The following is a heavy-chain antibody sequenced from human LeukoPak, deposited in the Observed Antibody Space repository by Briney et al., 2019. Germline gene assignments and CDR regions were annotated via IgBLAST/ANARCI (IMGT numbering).Heavy chain of an antibody. V-gene: IGHV1-69*05. CDR3: AGALFHYDSSGYDMGAYDI. CDR1: GGTFSNYA. D-gene: IGHD3-22*01. J-gene: IGHJ3*02. Sequence: GASVKVSCKASGGTFSNYALSWVRQAPGRGLEWMGGTTPIFGSAEYAQNFQGRVTVTTDESTSTVYMEMSSLRSDDTAVYYCAGALFHYDSSGYDMGAYDIWGQGTMVTVSS. CDR2: TTPIFGSA.